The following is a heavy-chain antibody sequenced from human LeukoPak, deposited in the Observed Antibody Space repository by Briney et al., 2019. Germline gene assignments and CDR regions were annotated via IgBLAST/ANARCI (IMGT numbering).Heavy chain of an antibody. J-gene: IGHJ4*02. D-gene: IGHD6-13*01. V-gene: IGHV3-7*05. CDR3: ARRGTSSSWAHFDY. CDR2: IKQDGSEK. CDR1: GFTFSSYW. Sequence: GGSLRLSCAASGFTFSSYWLTWGRQAPGKGLEWVANIKQDGSEKYYVDSVKGRFTISRDNVKNSLYLQMNSLGDEDTAVYYCARRGTSSSWAHFDYWGQGTLVTVSS.